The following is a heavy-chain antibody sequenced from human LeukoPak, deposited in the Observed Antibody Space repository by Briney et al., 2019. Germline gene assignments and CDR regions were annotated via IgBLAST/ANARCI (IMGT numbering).Heavy chain of an antibody. D-gene: IGHD6-13*01. Sequence: GGSLRLSCADSGFTFSSYSMNWVRQAPGKGLEWVSYISSSSSTIYYADSVKGRFTISRDNAKNSLYLQMNSLRAEDTAVYYCASHYWEAAADPDPWGQGTLVTVSS. CDR3: ASHYWEAAADPDP. CDR1: GFTFSSYS. CDR2: ISSSSSTI. J-gene: IGHJ5*02. V-gene: IGHV3-48*04.